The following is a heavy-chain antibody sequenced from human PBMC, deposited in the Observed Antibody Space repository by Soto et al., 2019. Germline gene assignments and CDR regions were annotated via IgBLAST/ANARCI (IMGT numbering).Heavy chain of an antibody. J-gene: IGHJ6*04. D-gene: IGHD3-10*01. CDR2: TNHSGST. CDR3: ARVYAGLLWFGPSYGMDV. V-gene: IGHV4-34*01. Sequence: SETLSLTCAVYGGSFSGYYWSWIRQPPGKGLEWIGETNHSGSTNYNPSLKSRVTISVDTSKNQFSLRLSSVTAADTAVYYCARVYAGLLWFGPSYGMDVWGKGTKITVSS. CDR1: GGSFSGYY.